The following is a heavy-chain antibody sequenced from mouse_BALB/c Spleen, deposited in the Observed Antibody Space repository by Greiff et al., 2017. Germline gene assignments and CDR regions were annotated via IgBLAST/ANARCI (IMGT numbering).Heavy chain of an antibody. V-gene: IGHV1-9*01. CDR2: ILPGSGST. J-gene: IGHJ2*01. CDR3: ARGRYYGSSSYYFDY. D-gene: IGHD1-1*01. CDR1: GYTFSSYW. Sequence: QVQLQQSGAELMKPGASVKISCKATGYTFSSYWIEWVKQRPGHGLEWIGEILPGSGSTNYNEKFKGKATFTADTSSNTAYMQLSSLTSEDSAVYYCARGRYYGSSSYYFDYWGQGTTLTVSS.